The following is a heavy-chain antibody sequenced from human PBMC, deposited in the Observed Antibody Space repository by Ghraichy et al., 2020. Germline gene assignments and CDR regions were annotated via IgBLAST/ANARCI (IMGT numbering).Heavy chain of an antibody. V-gene: IGHV4-4*02. CDR2: IYHSGST. D-gene: IGHD4-17*01. Sequence: SETLSLTCAVSGGSISSSNWWSWVRQPPGKGLEWIGEIYHSGSTNYNPSLKSRVTISVDKSKNQFSLKLSSVTAADTAVYYCARERWYDYGDYVGSPWFDPWGQGTLVTVSS. J-gene: IGHJ5*02. CDR1: GGSISSSNW. CDR3: ARERWYDYGDYVGSPWFDP.